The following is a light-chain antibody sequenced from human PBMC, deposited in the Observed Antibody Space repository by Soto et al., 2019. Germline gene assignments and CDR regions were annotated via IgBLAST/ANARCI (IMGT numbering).Light chain of an antibody. J-gene: IGKJ1*01. CDR2: WAS. CDR1: QTLLYSSNNKNY. Sequence: DTVMTQSPDSLAVSLGERATINCKSSQTLLYSSNNKNYLAWYQQRPGQPPKLLIYWASTRESGVPDRFSGSGYGTDFTLTISSLQAEDVAVYYCQQYYITPLTFGQGTRVEIK. CDR3: QQYYITPLT. V-gene: IGKV4-1*01.